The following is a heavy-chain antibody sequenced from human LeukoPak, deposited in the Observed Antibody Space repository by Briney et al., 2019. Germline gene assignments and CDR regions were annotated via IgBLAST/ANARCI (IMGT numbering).Heavy chain of an antibody. CDR1: GDSISRSY. CDR2: VYISGST. V-gene: IGHV4-4*07. CDR3: ARGNWFDP. Sequence: SETLSLTCSVSGDSISRSYWNWIRQPAGKGLEWLGRVYISGSTNYNPSLKSRLTISVDKFNNQISRKLRSVTGADTGVYYCARGNWFDPWGQGTLVTVSS. J-gene: IGHJ5*02.